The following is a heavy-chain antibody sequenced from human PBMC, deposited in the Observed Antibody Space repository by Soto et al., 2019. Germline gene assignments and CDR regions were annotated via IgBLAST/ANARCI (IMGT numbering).Heavy chain of an antibody. CDR3: ARGRGGSYGGNSAHFDI. J-gene: IGHJ3*02. V-gene: IGHV3-33*01. CDR2: IWYDGSKK. CDR1: GFTFSGFG. Sequence: QVQLVESGGGVVQPGTSLRLSCEASGFTFSGFGMHWVRQAPGKGLEWVAVIWYDGSKKYYADCVKGRFTISRDNSKNALYLQMNRLRAEETSVYYCARGRGGSYGGNSAHFDIWGQGTLVTVSS. D-gene: IGHD4-17*01.